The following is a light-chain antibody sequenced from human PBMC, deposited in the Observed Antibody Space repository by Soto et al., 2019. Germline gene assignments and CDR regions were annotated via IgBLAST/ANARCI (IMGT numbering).Light chain of an antibody. V-gene: IGKV1-27*01. CDR2: AAS. CDR3: QKYNGAPLT. J-gene: IGKJ4*01. Sequence: DSQMTQSPSSLSASVGDRVTITCRASQDISNYLGWYQQKPGKVPKLLIYAASTLQSGVPSRFSGSGSGTDFTLTISSLQPEDVVTYYCQKYNGAPLTFGGGTKVEI. CDR1: QDISNY.